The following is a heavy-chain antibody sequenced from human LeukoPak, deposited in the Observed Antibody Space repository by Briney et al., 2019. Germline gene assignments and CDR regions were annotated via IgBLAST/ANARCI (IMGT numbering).Heavy chain of an antibody. J-gene: IGHJ3*02. Sequence: ASVKVSCKASGYTFTSHDINWVRQATGQGLEWMGWINPNSGYTGYAQKFQGRVTITRNTSKSTAYMEVSSLRSEDTAMYYCARAVVGAIRGFDIWGQGTMVTVSS. CDR3: ARAVVGAIRGFDI. V-gene: IGHV1-8*03. CDR2: INPNSGYT. D-gene: IGHD1-26*01. CDR1: GYTFTSHD.